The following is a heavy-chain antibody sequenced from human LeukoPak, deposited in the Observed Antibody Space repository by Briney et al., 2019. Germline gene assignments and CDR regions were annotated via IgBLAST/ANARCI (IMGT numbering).Heavy chain of an antibody. J-gene: IGHJ6*03. CDR2: MNPNSGNT. CDR1: GYTFTSYD. CDR3: ARTCSSTSCYTYYYCYMDV. V-gene: IGHV1-8*01. D-gene: IGHD2-2*02. Sequence: EASVKVSCKASGYTFTSYDINWVRQATGQGLEWMGWMNPNSGNTGYAQKFQGRVTMTRNTSISTAYMELSSLRSEDTAVYYCARTCSSTSCYTYYYCYMDVWGKGTTVTVSS.